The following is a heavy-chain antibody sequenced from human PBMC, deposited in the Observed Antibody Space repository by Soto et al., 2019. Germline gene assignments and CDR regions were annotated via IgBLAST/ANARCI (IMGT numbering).Heavy chain of an antibody. CDR1: GGSVSSGSYY. J-gene: IGHJ6*02. CDR2: IYYTGSS. V-gene: IGHV4-61*01. CDR3: ARDRNVRGYSGYDQIRYYYSGLDV. Sequence: SETLSLTCTVSGGSVSSGSYYWSWIRQPPGKGLEWIGNIYYTGSSDYNPSLKSRVIISRDTSKNQFSLKLSSVTAADTAVYYCARDRNVRGYSGYDQIRYYYSGLDVWGQGTTVTVSS. D-gene: IGHD5-12*01.